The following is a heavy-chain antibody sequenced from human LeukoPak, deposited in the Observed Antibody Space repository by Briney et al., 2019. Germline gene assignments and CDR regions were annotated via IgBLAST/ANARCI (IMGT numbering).Heavy chain of an antibody. J-gene: IGHJ4*02. V-gene: IGHV3-30*02. CDR3: AKDKTYDSRFDY. CDR2: IRYDGSNK. CDR1: GFTFSSYG. D-gene: IGHD3-22*01. Sequence: GGSLRLSCAASGFTFSSYGMHWVRQAPGKGLEWVAFIRYDGSNKYYADSVKGRFTISRDNSKNTLYLQMNGLRAEDTAVYYCAKDKTYDSRFDYWGQGTLVTVSS.